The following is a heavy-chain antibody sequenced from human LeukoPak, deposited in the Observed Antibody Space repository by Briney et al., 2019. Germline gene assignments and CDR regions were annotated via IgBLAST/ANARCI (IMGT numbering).Heavy chain of an antibody. CDR2: INPNRGGT. CDR3: ARVKCSSASCYALDY. J-gene: IGHJ4*02. CDR1: GYTFTGYY. V-gene: IGHV1-2*02. D-gene: IGHD2-2*01. Sequence: GASVKVSCKASGYTFTGYYMHWVRQAPGQGLEWMGWINPNRGGTNYAQKFQGRVTMNRDTSISTAYMELSRLRSDDTAVYYCARVKCSSASCYALDYWGQGTLVTVSS.